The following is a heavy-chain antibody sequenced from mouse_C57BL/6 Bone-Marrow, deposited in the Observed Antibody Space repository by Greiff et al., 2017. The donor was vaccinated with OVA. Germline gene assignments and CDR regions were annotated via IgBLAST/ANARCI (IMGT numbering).Heavy chain of an antibody. CDR2: IYPSDSET. CDR1: GYTFTSYW. D-gene: IGHD1-1*01. Sequence: QVQLQQPGAELVRPGSSVKLSCKASGYTFTSYWMDWVKQRPGQGLEWIGNIYPSDSETHYNQKFKDKATLTVDKSSSTAYMPLSSLTSEDSAFYYCARDYGRGRFAYWGQGTLVTVSA. CDR3: ARDYGRGRFAY. J-gene: IGHJ3*01. V-gene: IGHV1-61*01.